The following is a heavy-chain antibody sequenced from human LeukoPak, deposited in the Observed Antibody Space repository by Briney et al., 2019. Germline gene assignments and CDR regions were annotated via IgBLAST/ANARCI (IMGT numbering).Heavy chain of an antibody. CDR2: IDGDDDT. D-gene: IGHD6-13*01. J-gene: IGHJ4*02. CDR1: GFSLSTSGVR. V-gene: IGHV2-70*04. CDR3: ARIYSDSGSYHFDH. Sequence: SGPTLVKPTQTLTLTCTFSGFSLSTSGVRVSWIRQPPGKAMEGLAPIDGDDDTFYTPSLKTRLTISKDTSKSQVVLTMTSMDPVDTATYYCARIYSDSGSYHFDHWGRGTLVTVSS.